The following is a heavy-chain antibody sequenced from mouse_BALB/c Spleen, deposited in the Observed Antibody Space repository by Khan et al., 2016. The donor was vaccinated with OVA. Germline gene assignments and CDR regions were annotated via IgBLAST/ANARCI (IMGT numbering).Heavy chain of an antibody. CDR2: IYPGNSDT. CDR3: ARGGYSSFAY. J-gene: IGHJ3*01. CDR1: GYSFTSYL. Sequence: EVKLQESGTVLARPGASVKMSCKASGYSFTSYLIHWVKQRPGQGLEWIGDIYPGNSDTTYNQKFKDKAKLTAGTSANTAYMELRSLTNEDSAVYYWARGGYSSFAYWGQGTLVTVSA. V-gene: IGHV1-5*01. D-gene: IGHD1-3*01.